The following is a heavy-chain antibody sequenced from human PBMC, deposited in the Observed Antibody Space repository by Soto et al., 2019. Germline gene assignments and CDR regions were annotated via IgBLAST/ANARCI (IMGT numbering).Heavy chain of an antibody. CDR3: ARAGYCGPGFSYYFYX. J-gene: IGHJ4*01. Sequence: GCLSLSCPVSGFTFGSYWMNWVRLIPGKGLEWVAYIKPDGSETYYLDSVKGRFTISRDNAKNSLYLQMNSLRVEDTSVYYCARAGYCGPGFSYYFYXWGQGTMVTVSX. CDR1: GFTFGSYW. CDR2: IKPDGSET. V-gene: IGHV3-7*01. D-gene: IGHD3-22*01.